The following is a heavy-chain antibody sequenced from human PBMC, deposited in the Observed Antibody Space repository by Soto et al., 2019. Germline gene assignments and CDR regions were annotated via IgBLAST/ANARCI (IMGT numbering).Heavy chain of an antibody. V-gene: IGHV1-3*01. CDR3: ARSDGPLGDY. J-gene: IGHJ4*02. CDR2: INAGNGNT. CDR1: GYTFTSYA. Sequence: QVQLVQSGAEVKKPGASVKVSCKASGYTFTSYAMHWVRQAPGQRLEWMGWINAGNGNTKYSQKLQGRGTITRDTSASTAYMELSSLRSEDTAVYDCARSDGPLGDYWGQGTRVTVSS. D-gene: IGHD4-17*01.